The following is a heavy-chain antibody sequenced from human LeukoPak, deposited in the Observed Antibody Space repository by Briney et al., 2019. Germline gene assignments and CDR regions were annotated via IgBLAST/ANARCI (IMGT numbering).Heavy chain of an antibody. CDR2: IYTSGST. J-gene: IGHJ4*02. CDR1: GGSISSYY. CDR3: ARDYCSSTSCYPYYFDY. D-gene: IGHD2-2*01. V-gene: IGHV4-4*07. Sequence: PSETLSLTCTVSGGSISSYYWSWIRQPAGKGLEWIGRIYTSGSTNYNPSLKSRVTMSVDTSKNQFSLKLSSVTAADTAVYYCARDYCSSTSCYPYYFDYWGQGTLVIVSS.